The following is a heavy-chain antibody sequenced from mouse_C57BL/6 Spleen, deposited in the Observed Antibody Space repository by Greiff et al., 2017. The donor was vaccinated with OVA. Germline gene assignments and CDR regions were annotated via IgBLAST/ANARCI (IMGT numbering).Heavy chain of an antibody. CDR2: ISSGSSTI. CDR3: AKGMGAMDY. CDR1: GFTFSDYG. D-gene: IGHD2-3*01. V-gene: IGHV5-17*01. J-gene: IGHJ4*01. Sequence: DVKLVESGGGLVKPGGSLKLSCAASGFTFSDYGMHWVRQAPEKGLEWVAYISSGSSTIYYADTVKGRFTISRDNAKNTLFLQMTSLRSEDTAMYYCAKGMGAMDYWGQGTSVTVSS.